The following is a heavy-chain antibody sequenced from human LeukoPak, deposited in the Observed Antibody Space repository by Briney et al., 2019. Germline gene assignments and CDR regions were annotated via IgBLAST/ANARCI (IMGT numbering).Heavy chain of an antibody. CDR3: ARDQLLNYYGSGSYGMDV. Sequence: SVKVSCKASGGTFSSYAISWVRQAPGQGLEWMGRIIPILGIANYAQKFQGRVTITADKSTSTAYMELSSLRSEDTAVYYCARDQLLNYYGSGSYGMDVWGQGTTVTVSS. CDR2: IIPILGIA. CDR1: GGTFSSYA. D-gene: IGHD3-10*01. J-gene: IGHJ6*02. V-gene: IGHV1-69*04.